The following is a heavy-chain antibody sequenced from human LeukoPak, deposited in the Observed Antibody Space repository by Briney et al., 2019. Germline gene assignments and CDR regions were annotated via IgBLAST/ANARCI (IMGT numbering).Heavy chain of an antibody. CDR3: ASGGRAVAGTVGGY. V-gene: IGHV3-21*01. CDR1: GFTFSSYS. J-gene: IGHJ4*02. Sequence: GGSLRLSCAASGFTFSSYSMNWVRQAPGKGLEGATSISSSSSYIYYADSVKGRFTISRDNAKNSLYLQMNSLRAEDTAVYYCASGGRAVAGTVGGYWGQGTLVTVSS. CDR2: ISSSSSYI. D-gene: IGHD6-19*01.